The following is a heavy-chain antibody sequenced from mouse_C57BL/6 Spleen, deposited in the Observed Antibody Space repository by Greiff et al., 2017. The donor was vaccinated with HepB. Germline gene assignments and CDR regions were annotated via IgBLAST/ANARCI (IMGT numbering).Heavy chain of an antibody. J-gene: IGHJ3*01. CDR1: GYTFTSYT. Sequence: QVQLQQSGAELARPGASVKMSCKASGYTFTSYTMHWVKQRPGQGLEWIGYINPSSGYTKYNQKFKDKATLTADKSSSTAYMQLSSLTSEDSAVYYCARYDVLPVAPAYWRQGTLVSVSA. V-gene: IGHV1-4*01. CDR3: ARYDVLPVAPAY. CDR2: INPSSGYT. D-gene: IGHD2-3*01.